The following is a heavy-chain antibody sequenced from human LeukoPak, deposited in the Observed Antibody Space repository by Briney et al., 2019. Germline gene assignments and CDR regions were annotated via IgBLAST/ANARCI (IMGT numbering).Heavy chain of an antibody. D-gene: IGHD6-19*01. V-gene: IGHV3-30*18. CDR1: GFSFGDYG. CDR2: TSRDGSAE. J-gene: IGHJ5*02. CDR3: AKDLYGSGWYNYFDP. Sequence: HPGGSLRLSCAASGFSFGDYGMHWVRQAPGKGLEWVAMTSRDGSAEYYGDSVKGRFTISRDNSKNTLYLQMNSLRPEDTAVYHCAKDLYGSGWYNYFDPWGQGALVTVSS.